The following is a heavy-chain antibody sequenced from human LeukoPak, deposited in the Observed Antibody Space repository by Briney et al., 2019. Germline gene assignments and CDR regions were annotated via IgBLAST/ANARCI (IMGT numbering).Heavy chain of an antibody. V-gene: IGHV1-2*02. D-gene: IGHD1-26*01. CDR1: GYTFTGYY. Sequence: ASVKVSCKASGYTFTGYYMHWVRQAPGQGLEWMGWINPNSGGTNYAQKFQGRVTMTRNTSISTAYMELSSLRSEDTAVYYCAREGYSGSSSFDYWGQGTLVTVSS. CDR2: INPNSGGT. J-gene: IGHJ4*02. CDR3: AREGYSGSSSFDY.